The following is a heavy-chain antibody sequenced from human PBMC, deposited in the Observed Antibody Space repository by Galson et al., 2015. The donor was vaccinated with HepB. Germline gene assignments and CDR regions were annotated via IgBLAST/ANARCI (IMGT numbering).Heavy chain of an antibody. CDR2: INADGSDE. CDR1: GFTFRTSW. Sequence: SLRLSCAASGFTFRTSWMTWVRQGPGRGPEWVANINADGSDEFYVDSVKDRFTISRDDAKNSLYLQMNSLRAEDTGVYYCATDGGWFRLDPWGQGTLVTVSS. D-gene: IGHD2-15*01. CDR3: ATDGGWFRLDP. J-gene: IGHJ5*02. V-gene: IGHV3-7*01.